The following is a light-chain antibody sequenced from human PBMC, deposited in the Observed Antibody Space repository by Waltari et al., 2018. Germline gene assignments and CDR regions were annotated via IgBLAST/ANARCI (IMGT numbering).Light chain of an antibody. Sequence: DVVMTQSPLSLPVTLGQPASISCSSSQSLVFRDGNTYLNWFQQRPGQSPRRLIYKISNRDSGVPDRFSGSGSGTDFTLKITRVEAEDVGGVYYCMQGTHWPYTFGQGTKLDIK. CDR1: QSLVFRDGNTY. CDR3: MQGTHWPYT. J-gene: IGKJ2*01. CDR2: KIS. V-gene: IGKV2-30*01.